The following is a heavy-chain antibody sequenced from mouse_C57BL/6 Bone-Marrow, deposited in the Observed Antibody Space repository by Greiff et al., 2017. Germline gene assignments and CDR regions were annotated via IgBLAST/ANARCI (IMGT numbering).Heavy chain of an antibody. CDR3: TSEGFCGSGLFAY. V-gene: IGHV1-15*01. CDR1: GYTFTDYE. D-gene: IGHD1-1*01. Sequence: QVQLQQSGAELVRPGASVTLSCKASGYTFTDYEMHWVKQTPVHGLEWIGAIDPETGGTAYNQKFKGQAILTADKSSSTAYMELRSLTSEDSAVYYGTSEGFCGSGLFAYWGQGTLVTVSA. J-gene: IGHJ3*01. CDR2: IDPETGGT.